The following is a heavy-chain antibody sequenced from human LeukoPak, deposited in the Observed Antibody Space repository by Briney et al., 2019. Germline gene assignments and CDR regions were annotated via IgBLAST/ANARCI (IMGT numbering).Heavy chain of an antibody. J-gene: IGHJ4*02. CDR1: GGTFSSYA. CDR3: AGTPMATIRGQFDY. D-gene: IGHD5-24*01. Sequence: SVKVSCKASGGTFSSYAISWVRQAPGQGLEWMGGIIPIFGTANYAQKFQGRVTITADESTSTAYMELSSLRSEGTAVYYCAGTPMATIRGQFDYWGQGTLVTVSS. CDR2: IIPIFGTA. V-gene: IGHV1-69*13.